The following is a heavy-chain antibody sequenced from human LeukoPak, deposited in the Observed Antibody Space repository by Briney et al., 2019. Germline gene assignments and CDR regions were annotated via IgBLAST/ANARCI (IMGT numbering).Heavy chain of an antibody. CDR2: IFYSGST. CDR3: ARTPTDYDFWSGSPSYGMDV. V-gene: IGHV4-39*01. J-gene: IGHJ6*02. Sequence: SETLSLTCTVSGGSISSSSYFWGWIRQPPGKGLEWIGSIFYSGSTYYNPSLNSRVTISIDTSKNQFSLKLSSVTAADTAVYYCARTPTDYDFWSGSPSYGMDVWGQGTTVTVSS. D-gene: IGHD3-3*01. CDR1: GGSISSSSYF.